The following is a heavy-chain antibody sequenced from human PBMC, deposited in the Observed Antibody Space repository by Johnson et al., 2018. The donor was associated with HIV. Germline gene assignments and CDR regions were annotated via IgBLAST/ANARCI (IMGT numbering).Heavy chain of an antibody. CDR2: IPYDGSDK. CDR1: GFTFSSYA. D-gene: IGHD2-15*01. CDR3: AKKRRVVAAWWGDGFDI. V-gene: IGHV3-30*18. Sequence: QVQLVESGGGLVQPGRSLRLSCAASGFTFSSYAMHWVRQAPAKGLEWVAVIPYDGSDKYYADSVKGRFTISRDNSKNTLYLQMNSLRAEDTAVYYCAKKRRVVAAWWGDGFDIWGQGTMVTVSS. J-gene: IGHJ3*02.